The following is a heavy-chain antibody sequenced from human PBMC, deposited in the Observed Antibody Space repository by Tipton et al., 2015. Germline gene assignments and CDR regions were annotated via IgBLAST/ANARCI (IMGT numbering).Heavy chain of an antibody. Sequence: SLRLSCAASGFTFSNAWMNWVRQAPGKGLEWVSYISSSGTGIYYADSVKGRFTISRDNAKNSLYLQMNGLRDEDTAVYYCASIFDSSGNFWGQGTLVTVSS. CDR2: ISSSGTGI. D-gene: IGHD3-22*01. J-gene: IGHJ4*02. V-gene: IGHV3-48*02. CDR1: GFTFSNAW. CDR3: ASIFDSSGNF.